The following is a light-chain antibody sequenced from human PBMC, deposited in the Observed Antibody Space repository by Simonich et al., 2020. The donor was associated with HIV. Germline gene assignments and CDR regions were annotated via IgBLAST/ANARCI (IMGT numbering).Light chain of an antibody. CDR3: QQRSGWPPIT. CDR1: QSVSSY. Sequence: EVVLTQSPATLSLSPGERATLSCRASQSVSSYLAWDQQKPGQAPRLLLYDASNRATGIPARFSGGGSGTDFTLTIISLEPEDFAVYYCQQRSGWPPITFGQGTRLEI. V-gene: IGKV3-11*01. CDR2: DAS. J-gene: IGKJ5*01.